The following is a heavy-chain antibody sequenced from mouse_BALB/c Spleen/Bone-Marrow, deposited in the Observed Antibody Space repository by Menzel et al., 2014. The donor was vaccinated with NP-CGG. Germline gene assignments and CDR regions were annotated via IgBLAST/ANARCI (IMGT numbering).Heavy chain of an antibody. CDR1: GYSFTSYW. CDR3: TRRNYRYDGFAY. CDR2: IYLGNSDT. D-gene: IGHD2-14*01. V-gene: IGHV1-5*01. Sequence: VQLQQSGTVLARPGTSVKMSCKASGYSFTSYWMHWVEQRPGQGLEWIGVIYLGNSDTSYNQKFKGKAKLTAVTSASTAYMELSSLTNEDSAVYYCTRRNYRYDGFAYWGQGTLVTVSA. J-gene: IGHJ3*01.